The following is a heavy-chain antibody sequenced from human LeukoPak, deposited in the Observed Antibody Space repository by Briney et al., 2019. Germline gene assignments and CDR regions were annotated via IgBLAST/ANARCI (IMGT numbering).Heavy chain of an antibody. CDR2: INNDGSST. V-gene: IGHV3-74*01. CDR3: AKYAPVTMIVSFG. D-gene: IGHD3-22*01. J-gene: IGHJ4*02. Sequence: PGGSLRLSCAAAGFTFSSYWMHWVRQVPGKGLVRVSHINNDGSSTSYADSVKGRFTISRDNSKNTLYLQMNSLRVEDTAVYYCAKYAPVTMIVSFGWGQGTLVTVSS. CDR1: GFTFSSYW.